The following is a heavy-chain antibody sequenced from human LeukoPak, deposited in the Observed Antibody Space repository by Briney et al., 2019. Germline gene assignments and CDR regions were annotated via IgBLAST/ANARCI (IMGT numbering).Heavy chain of an antibody. D-gene: IGHD3-22*01. CDR1: GFTFSSYE. V-gene: IGHV3-48*03. Sequence: PGGSLRLSCAASGFTFSSYEMNWVRQAPGKGLEWVSYISSSGSTIYYADSVKGRFTISRDNAKNSLYLQMNSLRAEDTAVYYCARDYQGSSGLGAFDIWGQGTMVTVSS. CDR2: ISSSGSTI. CDR3: ARDYQGSSGLGAFDI. J-gene: IGHJ3*02.